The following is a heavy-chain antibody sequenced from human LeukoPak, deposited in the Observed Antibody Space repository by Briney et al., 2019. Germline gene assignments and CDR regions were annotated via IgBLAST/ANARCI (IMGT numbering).Heavy chain of an antibody. V-gene: IGHV1-2*02. Sequence: APVKVSCKASGYTFTGYDIHWVRQAPGQGLEWMGWINPNSGGTNYAQKFQGRVTMTRDMSISTAYMELSRLGSDDTAVYFCARSIAAAGGLFDYWGQGTLVSVSS. CDR1: GYTFTGYD. CDR2: INPNSGGT. D-gene: IGHD6-13*01. J-gene: IGHJ4*02. CDR3: ARSIAAAGGLFDY.